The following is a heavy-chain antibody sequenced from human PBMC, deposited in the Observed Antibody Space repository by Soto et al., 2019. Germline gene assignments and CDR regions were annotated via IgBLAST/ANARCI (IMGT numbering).Heavy chain of an antibody. CDR1: GFTFSSYA. CDR3: AKDRRIVSSSYWLDA. D-gene: IGHD6-6*01. CDR2: ISGSGGST. V-gene: IGHV3-23*01. J-gene: IGHJ5*02. Sequence: GGSLRLSCAASGFTFSSYAMSWVRQAPGKGLEGVSAISGSGGSTYYADSVKGRFTISRDNSKNTLYLQMNCLSAEDTAVYYCAKDRRIVSSSYWLDAWGQGTLVTVSS.